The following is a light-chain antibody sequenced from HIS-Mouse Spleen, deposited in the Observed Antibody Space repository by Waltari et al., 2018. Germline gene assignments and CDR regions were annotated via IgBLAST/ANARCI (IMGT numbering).Light chain of an antibody. CDR2: EGS. V-gene: IGLV2-23*01. CDR3: CSYAGSSTWV. CDR1: SSDVGSYNL. Sequence: QSALTQPASVSGSPGQSITISCTGTSSDVGSYNLVSWYQHHPGKAPKLMIYEGSTRPSGVSNRFSGSKSGNTASLTISGLQAEDEADYYCCSYAGSSTWVFGGGTKLTVL. J-gene: IGLJ3*02.